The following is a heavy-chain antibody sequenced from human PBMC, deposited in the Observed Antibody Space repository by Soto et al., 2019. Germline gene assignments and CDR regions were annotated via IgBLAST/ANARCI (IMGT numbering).Heavy chain of an antibody. CDR2: IVVGSGNT. J-gene: IGHJ6*02. V-gene: IGHV1-58*01. CDR1: GFTFTSSA. Sequence: SLKVSCKASGFTFTSSAVQWVRQARGQRLEWIGWIVVGSGNTNYAQKFQERVTITRDMSTSTAYMELSSLRSEDTAVYYCAARNYYGSGRDVWGQGTTVTVSS. D-gene: IGHD3-10*01. CDR3: AARNYYGSGRDV.